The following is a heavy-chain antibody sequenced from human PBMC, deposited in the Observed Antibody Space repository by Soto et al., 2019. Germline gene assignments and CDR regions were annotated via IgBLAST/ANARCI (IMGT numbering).Heavy chain of an antibody. CDR1: GYIFTSYG. Sequence: ASVKVSCKASGYIFTSYGINWLRQAPGQGLEWLGWIGLYIHNTNYAQKFQGRVTITTDTSTSTVYMELRSLTPDDTAVYYCARGAFDYGSESDYNTPCDYWGQGTLVTVSS. CDR3: ARGAFDYGSESDYNTPCDY. V-gene: IGHV1-18*04. CDR2: IGLYIHNT. J-gene: IGHJ4*02. D-gene: IGHD3-10*01.